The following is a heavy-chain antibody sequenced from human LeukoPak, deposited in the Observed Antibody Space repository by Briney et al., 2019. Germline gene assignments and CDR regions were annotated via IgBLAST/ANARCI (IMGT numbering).Heavy chain of an antibody. CDR3: ASLILTGYYSSDS. CDR2: ISHDGSNK. D-gene: IGHD3-9*01. CDR1: GFTFSNYA. V-gene: IGHV3-30*04. Sequence: GGSLRLSCAASGFTFSNYAMSWVRQAPGKGLEWVAFISHDGSNKYYADSVKGRFTISRDNSKNTLYLQMNSLRAEDTAVYYCASLILTGYYSSDSWGQGTLVTVSS. J-gene: IGHJ4*02.